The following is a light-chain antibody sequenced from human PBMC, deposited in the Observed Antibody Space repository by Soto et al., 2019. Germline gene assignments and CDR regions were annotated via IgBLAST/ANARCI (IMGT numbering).Light chain of an antibody. V-gene: IGKV3D-15*01. J-gene: IGKJ4*01. CDR3: QQYNNWPPLT. CDR2: GTS. CDR1: QSVSSN. Sequence: EIVMTQSPATLSVSPGERATLSCRASQSVSSNLAWYQQKAGQAPGLLIYGTSTRATGIPARFSGSGSGTEFTLTISSLQSEDFAVYYCQQYNNWPPLTFGGGTKVEIK.